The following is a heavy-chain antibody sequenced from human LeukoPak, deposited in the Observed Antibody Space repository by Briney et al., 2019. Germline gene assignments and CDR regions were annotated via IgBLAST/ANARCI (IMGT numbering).Heavy chain of an antibody. V-gene: IGHV3-30*04. J-gene: IGHJ2*01. Sequence: GGSLRLSCAASGFTFSSYAMYWVRQAPGKGLEWVAVISYDGSNKYYADSVKGRFTISRDNSKNTLYLQMNSLRAEDTAVYYCARAGGGPTTLYWYFDLWGRGTLVTVSS. CDR2: ISYDGSNK. D-gene: IGHD1/OR15-1a*01. CDR1: GFTFSSYA. CDR3: ARAGGGPTTLYWYFDL.